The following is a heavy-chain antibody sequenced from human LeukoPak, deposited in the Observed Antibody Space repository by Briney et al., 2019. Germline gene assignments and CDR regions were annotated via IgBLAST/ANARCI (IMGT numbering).Heavy chain of an antibody. CDR2: ISWNSGSI. D-gene: IGHD2-15*01. CDR3: AKDIGRYCSGGSCYDY. V-gene: IGHV3-9*03. J-gene: IGHJ4*02. Sequence: PGGSLRLSCAASGFTFDDYAMHWVRQAPGKGLGWVSGISWNSGSIGYADSVKGRFTISRDNAKNSLYLQMNSLRAEDMALYYCAKDIGRYCSGGSCYDYWRQGTLVTVSS. CDR1: GFTFDDYA.